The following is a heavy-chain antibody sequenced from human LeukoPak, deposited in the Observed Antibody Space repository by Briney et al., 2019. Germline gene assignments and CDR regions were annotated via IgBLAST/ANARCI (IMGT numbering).Heavy chain of an antibody. Sequence: GGSLRLSCAASGFTFSSYAMSWARQTPGKGLEWVAFIRYDGSNKYYADSVKGRFTISRDNSKNTLYLQMNSLRAEDTAVYYCAKEKKYYYDGSGYPGYDYWGQGTLVTVSS. CDR2: IRYDGSNK. D-gene: IGHD3-22*01. CDR1: GFTFSSYA. CDR3: AKEKKYYYDGSGYPGYDY. V-gene: IGHV3-30*02. J-gene: IGHJ4*02.